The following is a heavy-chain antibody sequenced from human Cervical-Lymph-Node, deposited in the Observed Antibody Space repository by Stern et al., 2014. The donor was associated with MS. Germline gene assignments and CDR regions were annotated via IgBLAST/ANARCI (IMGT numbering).Heavy chain of an antibody. Sequence: EVQLVESGGGLVQPGGSLRLSCAASGFTFSSYDMHWVRQTPRKGLEWVSSISTTDDTYYSDSVKGRFTISREDAKSSLYLQMNSLTSGDTAIYYCVRDYFDRDYFYYYGMDVWGQGTTVTVSS. CDR1: GFTFSSYD. V-gene: IGHV3-13*01. CDR2: ISTTDDT. D-gene: IGHD3-9*01. J-gene: IGHJ6*02. CDR3: VRDYFDRDYFYYYGMDV.